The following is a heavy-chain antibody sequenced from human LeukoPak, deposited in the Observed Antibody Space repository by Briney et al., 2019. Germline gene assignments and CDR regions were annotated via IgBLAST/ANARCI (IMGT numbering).Heavy chain of an antibody. CDR1: SRSNSSYY. D-gene: IGHD6-13*01. CDR3: ARQGGYSSPFSV. Sequence: SETLSLTCTVSSRSNSSYYWRCPRLPRGRGLECIGYIYTSGSTNYNHSLKSRVTISVDTSRNQISLKLNSVTAADTAVYYCARQGGYSSPFSVWGKGTTVTVSS. J-gene: IGHJ6*04. CDR2: IYTSGST. V-gene: IGHV4-4*09.